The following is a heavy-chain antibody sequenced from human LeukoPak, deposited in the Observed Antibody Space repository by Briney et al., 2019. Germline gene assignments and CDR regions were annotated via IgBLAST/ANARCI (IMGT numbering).Heavy chain of an antibody. CDR2: INAGNGNT. Sequence: ASVKVSCKASGYTFTSYAMHWVRQAPGQRLEWMGWINAGNGNTKYSQKLQGRVTITRDTSASTAYMELSSLRSEDTAVYYCARDPRRNNYYDSSGYLDYWGQGTLVTVSS. J-gene: IGHJ4*02. CDR3: ARDPRRNNYYDSSGYLDY. CDR1: GYTFTSYA. D-gene: IGHD3-22*01. V-gene: IGHV1-3*01.